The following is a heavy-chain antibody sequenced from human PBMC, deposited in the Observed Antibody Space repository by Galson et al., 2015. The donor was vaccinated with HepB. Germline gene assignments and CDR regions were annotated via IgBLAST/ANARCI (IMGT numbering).Heavy chain of an antibody. J-gene: IGHJ4*02. Sequence: SVKVSCKASGGTFSSKTISWVRQAPGQGLEWVGGIIPIFASANYAQKFQGRVTITADGSTRTTYMELSSLRSEDTAVYYCARQYDASGYYAYWGQGTLVTVSS. D-gene: IGHD3-22*01. V-gene: IGHV1-69*13. CDR1: GGTFSSKT. CDR2: IIPIFASA. CDR3: ARQYDASGYYAY.